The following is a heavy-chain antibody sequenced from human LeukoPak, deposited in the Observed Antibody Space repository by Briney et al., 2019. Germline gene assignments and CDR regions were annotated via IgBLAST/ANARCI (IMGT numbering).Heavy chain of an antibody. CDR1: GFTFSSYE. D-gene: IGHD3-22*01. Sequence: GGSLRLSCAASGFTFSSYEMNWVRQAPGKGLEWVPYISSSGSIIYYADSVKGRFTISKDNAKNSLYLQMYSLRAEDTAVYYCAREKRRPHYYDSSGYEYWGQGTLVTVSS. V-gene: IGHV3-48*03. CDR2: ISSSGSII. J-gene: IGHJ4*02. CDR3: AREKRRPHYYDSSGYEY.